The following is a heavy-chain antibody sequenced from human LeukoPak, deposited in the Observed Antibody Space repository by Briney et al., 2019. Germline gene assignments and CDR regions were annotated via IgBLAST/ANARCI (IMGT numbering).Heavy chain of an antibody. D-gene: IGHD3-10*01. Sequence: GGSLRLSCAASGFTFSSYAMHWVRQAPGKGLEYVSAISSNGGSTYYANSVKGRFTISRDNSKNTLYLQMGSLRAGDMAVYYCATNTMVRGVLNYWGQGTLVTVSS. J-gene: IGHJ4*02. CDR2: ISSNGGST. CDR1: GFTFSSYA. CDR3: ATNTMVRGVLNY. V-gene: IGHV3-64*01.